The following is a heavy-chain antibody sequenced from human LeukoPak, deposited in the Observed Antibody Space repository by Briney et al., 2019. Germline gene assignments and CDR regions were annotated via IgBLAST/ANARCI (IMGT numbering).Heavy chain of an antibody. D-gene: IGHD3-10*01. CDR3: ARRHKVGAGDALDI. V-gene: IGHV4-39*07. J-gene: IGHJ3*02. CDR2: IYYSGST. Sequence: SETLSLTCTVSGGSISSSSYYWGWIRQPPGKGLEWIGSIYYSGSTYYNPSLKSRVTISVDRSKNQFSLKLSSVTAADTAVYYCARRHKVGAGDALDIWGQGTMVTVSS. CDR1: GGSISSSSYY.